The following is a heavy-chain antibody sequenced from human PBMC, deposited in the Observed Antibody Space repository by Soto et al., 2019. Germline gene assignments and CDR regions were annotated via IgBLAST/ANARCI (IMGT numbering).Heavy chain of an antibody. CDR2: INHSGST. D-gene: IGHD2-15*01. V-gene: IGHV4-34*01. CDR1: GGSFSGYY. CDR3: ARHGGRYCSGGTCYIYWHFDL. J-gene: IGHJ2*01. Sequence: SETLSLTCAVYGGSFSGYYWTWIRQPPGTGLEWIGEINHSGSTNYNPSLKSRVTISVDTSKNQFSLKLSSVTAADTAVYYCARHGGRYCSGGTCYIYWHFDLWGRGTLVTVSS.